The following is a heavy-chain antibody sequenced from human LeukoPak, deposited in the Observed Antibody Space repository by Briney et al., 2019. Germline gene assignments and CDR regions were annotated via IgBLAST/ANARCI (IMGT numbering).Heavy chain of an antibody. CDR3: AKGQYLETGAKDY. V-gene: IGHV3-9*01. CDR2: ISWNSGYI. D-gene: IGHD7-27*01. Sequence: AGGSLRLSCAASGFKFDDYSMHWVRQAPGKGLEWVSWISWNSGYIDYADPVKGRFTISRDNAKNSLYLQMNSLRGEDTAFYYCAKGQYLETGAKDYWGQGTLVTVSS. J-gene: IGHJ4*02. CDR1: GFKFDDYS.